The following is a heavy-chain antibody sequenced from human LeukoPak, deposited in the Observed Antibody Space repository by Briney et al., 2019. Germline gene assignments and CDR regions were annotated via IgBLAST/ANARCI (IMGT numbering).Heavy chain of an antibody. V-gene: IGHV3-74*01. CDR3: ARDSGYYYESSVLRAFDI. CDR2: TNSDGSST. CDR1: GFTFSSYW. D-gene: IGHD3-22*01. J-gene: IGHJ3*02. Sequence: GGSLRLSCAASGFTFSSYWMYWVRQAPGKGLVWVSRTNSDGSSTNYADSVKGRFTISRDNAKNTLYLQMNSLRAEDTAVYYCARDSGYYYESSVLRAFDIWGQGTMVTVSS.